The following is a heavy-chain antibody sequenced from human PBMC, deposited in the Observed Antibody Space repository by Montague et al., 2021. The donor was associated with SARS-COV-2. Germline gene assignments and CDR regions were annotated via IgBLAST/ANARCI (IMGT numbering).Heavy chain of an antibody. Sequence: SETLSLTCNVSGDSISSANYQWAWFRQPPGKGLQWVGSISHSGSAYYXPSLKSRLTISVDMSKRLSSLDVESVAVADTAFYYCARQVGDFWTGFYVDSWGQGTLVTVSS. D-gene: IGHD3/OR15-3a*01. V-gene: IGHV4-39*01. J-gene: IGHJ4*02. CDR2: ISHSGSA. CDR1: GDSISSANYQ. CDR3: ARQVGDFWTGFYVDS.